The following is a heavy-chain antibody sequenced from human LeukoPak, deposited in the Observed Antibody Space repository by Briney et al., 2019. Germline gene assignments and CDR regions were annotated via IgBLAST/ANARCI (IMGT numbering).Heavy chain of an antibody. J-gene: IGHJ4*02. V-gene: IGHV4-39*01. CDR3: ARRAARPERYFDY. D-gene: IGHD6-6*01. CDR2: IYYSGST. CDR1: AGSISSSSYY. Sequence: SETLSLTSTVSAGSISSSSYYWGWIRQPPGKGPEWLGSIYYSGSTYYNPSLKRRVTISVDTSKNQFSLKLSSVTAADTAVYYCARRAARPERYFDYWGQGTLVTVSS.